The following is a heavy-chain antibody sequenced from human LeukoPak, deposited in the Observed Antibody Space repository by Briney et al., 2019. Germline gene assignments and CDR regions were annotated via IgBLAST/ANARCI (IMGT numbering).Heavy chain of an antibody. Sequence: GRSLRLSCAASGFTFSSYDMHWVRQAPGQGLEWVTFIRYDGSNKYYADSVKGRFTISRDNARNSLYLQMNSLRAEDTAVYYCVRGVGATFVFIWGQGTMVTVSS. CDR3: VRGVGATFVFI. CDR1: GFTFSSYD. D-gene: IGHD1-26*01. V-gene: IGHV3-33*03. J-gene: IGHJ3*02. CDR2: IRYDGSNK.